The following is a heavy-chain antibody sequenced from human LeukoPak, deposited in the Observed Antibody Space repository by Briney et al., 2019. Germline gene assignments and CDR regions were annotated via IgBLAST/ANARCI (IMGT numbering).Heavy chain of an antibody. V-gene: IGHV4-59*01. D-gene: IGHD3-10*01. CDR2: IYYSGST. J-gene: IGHJ4*02. CDR1: GGSISSYY. CDR3: AASPYYGSGSYYEAPFDY. Sequence: SETLSLTCTVSGGSISSYYCSWIRQPPGKGLEWIGYIYYSGSTNYNPSLKSRVTISVDTSKNQFSLKLSSVTAADTAVYYCAASPYYGSGSYYEAPFDYWGQGTLVTVSS.